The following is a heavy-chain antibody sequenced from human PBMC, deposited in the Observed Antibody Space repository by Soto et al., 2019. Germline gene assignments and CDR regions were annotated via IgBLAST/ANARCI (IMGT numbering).Heavy chain of an antibody. Sequence: QVQLVQSGAEVKKPGASVKVSCKASGYTFTSYGISWVRQAPGQGLEWMGWISAYNGNTNYAQTLQGRVTMTTDTSTSTAYMKLRSLRSDDAAVYHCASSLLVGYGLEGESDWGQGTLVTVSS. CDR3: ASSLLVGYGLEGESD. V-gene: IGHV1-18*01. D-gene: IGHD5-18*01. J-gene: IGHJ4*02. CDR2: ISAYNGNT. CDR1: GYTFTSYG.